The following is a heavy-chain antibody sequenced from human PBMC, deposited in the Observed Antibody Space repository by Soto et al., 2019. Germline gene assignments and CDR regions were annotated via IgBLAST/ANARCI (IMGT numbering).Heavy chain of an antibody. J-gene: IGHJ6*02. Sequence: PSETLSLTCAVSGGSISSGGYSWSWIRQPPGKGLEWIGYIYHSGSTYYNPSLKSRVTISVDTSKNQLSLKLSSVTAADTAVYYCARHPSDLRYFDPPGMDVCGQGTTVTVSS. CDR1: GGSISSGGYS. D-gene: IGHD3-9*01. CDR3: ARHPSDLRYFDPPGMDV. V-gene: IGHV4-30-2*01. CDR2: IYHSGST.